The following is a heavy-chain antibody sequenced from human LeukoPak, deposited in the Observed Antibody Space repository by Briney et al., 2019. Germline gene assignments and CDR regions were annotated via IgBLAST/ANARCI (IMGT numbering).Heavy chain of an antibody. CDR1: GDSVSSNNPA. J-gene: IGHJ3*02. Sequence: SQTLSLTCAISGDSVSSNNPAWNWIRQSPSRGLEWLGRTYYRSKWYNDYAVSVKGRITINPDASKNQFSLQLNSVTPEDTAVYYCARWGHQQAAFDIWGQGTMVTVSS. V-gene: IGHV6-1*01. D-gene: IGHD3-16*01. CDR3: ARWGHQQAAFDI. CDR2: TYYRSKWYN.